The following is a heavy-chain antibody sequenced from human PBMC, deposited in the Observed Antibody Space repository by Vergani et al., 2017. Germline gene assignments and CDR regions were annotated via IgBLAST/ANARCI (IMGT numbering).Heavy chain of an antibody. J-gene: IGHJ4*02. V-gene: IGHV4-39*01. CDR1: GGSITYGAFY. D-gene: IGHD6-19*01. CDR3: ARQXPGSGWSPGDFDD. Sequence: QLQLQESGPGLVKPSETLALTCTVSGGSITYGAFYWGWIRQSPGKGLEWIGCIYYSENKFYNPSLESLVTLSIDTTKNQFSQKLKSVTAADTAVYFCARQXPGSGWSPGDFDDWGQENLVTVSS. CDR2: IYYSENK.